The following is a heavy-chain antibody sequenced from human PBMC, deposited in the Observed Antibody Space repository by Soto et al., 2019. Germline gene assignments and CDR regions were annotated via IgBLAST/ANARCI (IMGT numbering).Heavy chain of an antibody. D-gene: IGHD6-13*01. CDR1: GGSISSSSYY. CDR2: IYYSGST. V-gene: IGHV4-39*01. CDR3: ARRSAGSSWSFDY. Sequence: SETLSLTCTLSGGSISSSSYYWGGIRQPPGKGLEWIGSIYYSGSTYYNPSLKSRVTISVDTSKNQFSLKLSSVTAADTAVYYCARRSAGSSWSFDYWGQGTLVTVSS. J-gene: IGHJ4*02.